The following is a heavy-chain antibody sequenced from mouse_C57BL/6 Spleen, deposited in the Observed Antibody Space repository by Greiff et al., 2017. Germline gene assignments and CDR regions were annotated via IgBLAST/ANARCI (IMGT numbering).Heavy chain of an antibody. J-gene: IGHJ2*01. CDR3: AREGFYYGSSPDY. Sequence: VKLQQPGAELVKPGASVKMSCKASGYTFTSYWITWVKQRPGQGLEWIGDIYPGSGSTNYNEKFKSKATLTVDTSSSTAYMQLSSLTSEDSAVYYCAREGFYYGSSPDYWGQGTTLTVSS. CDR2: IYPGSGST. CDR1: GYTFTSYW. V-gene: IGHV1-55*01. D-gene: IGHD1-1*01.